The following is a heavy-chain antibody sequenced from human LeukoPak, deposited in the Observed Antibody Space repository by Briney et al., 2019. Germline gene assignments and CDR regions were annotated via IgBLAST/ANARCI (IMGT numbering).Heavy chain of an antibody. CDR3: VKGGSFDV. V-gene: IGHV3-64D*09. CDR2: IPPNGDSK. CDR1: GFTFSDNY. Sequence: GGSLRLSCSASGFTFSDNYMHWIRQAPGKGPESVSDIPPNGDSKYYGDSVKGRFTISRDNSKNTLYLQMSSLRPEDTAVYYCVKGGSFDVWGQGTRVTVSS. J-gene: IGHJ3*01.